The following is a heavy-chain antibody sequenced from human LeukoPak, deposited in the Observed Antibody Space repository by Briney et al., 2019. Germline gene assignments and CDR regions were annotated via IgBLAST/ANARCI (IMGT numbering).Heavy chain of an antibody. Sequence: GGSLRLSCAASGFTFSSYAMSWVRQAPGKGLEWVSYISSSGSTRYYADSVKGRFTISRDNAKNSLYLQMNSLRAEDTAVYYCARVQTTVTTLDYWGQGTLVTVSS. CDR1: GFTFSSYA. J-gene: IGHJ4*02. CDR2: ISSSGSTR. CDR3: ARVQTTVTTLDY. D-gene: IGHD4-17*01. V-gene: IGHV3-48*03.